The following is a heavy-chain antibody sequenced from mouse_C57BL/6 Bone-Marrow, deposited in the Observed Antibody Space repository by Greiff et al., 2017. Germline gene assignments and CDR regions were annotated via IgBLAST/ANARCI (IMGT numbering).Heavy chain of an antibody. J-gene: IGHJ4*01. CDR1: GYTFTSYW. CDR3: AYDYDEGGHCYAMDY. CDR2: IDPSDSYT. Sequence: QVQLQQPGAELVKPGASVKLSCKASGYTFTSYWMQWVKQRPGQGLEWIGEIDPSDSYTNYNQKFKGKATLTVDTSSSTAYMQLSSLTSEDAAVYDCAYDYDEGGHCYAMDYWGQGTSVTVSS. V-gene: IGHV1-50*01. D-gene: IGHD2-4*01.